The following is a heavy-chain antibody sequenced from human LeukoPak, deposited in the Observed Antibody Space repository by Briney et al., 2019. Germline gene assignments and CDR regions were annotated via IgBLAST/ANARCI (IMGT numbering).Heavy chain of an antibody. V-gene: IGHV3-48*03. Sequence: AGSLRLSCAASGFTFSSYEMNWVRQAPGKGLEWVSYISSSGSTIYYADSVKGRFTISRDNAKNSLYLQMNSLRAEDTAVYYCASTVTTSLSSDYWGQGTLVTVSS. D-gene: IGHD4-17*01. CDR2: ISSSGSTI. J-gene: IGHJ4*02. CDR3: ASTVTTSLSSDY. CDR1: GFTFSSYE.